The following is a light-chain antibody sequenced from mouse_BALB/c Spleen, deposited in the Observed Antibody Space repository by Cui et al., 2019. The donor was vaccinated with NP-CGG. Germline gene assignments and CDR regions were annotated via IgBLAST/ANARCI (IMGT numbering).Light chain of an antibody. V-gene: IGLV1*01. CDR3: ALWYSNDWV. CDR1: TGAVTTSNY. J-gene: IGLJ1*01. Sequence: QAVLTQESPLTTSPGETVTLICRSSTGAVTTSNYANWVQEKPDHLFTGLIGGTHNRAPGVPARFSGSLIGDKAVLTITGAQTEDEAIYFCALWYSNDWVFGGGTKLTVL. CDR2: GTH.